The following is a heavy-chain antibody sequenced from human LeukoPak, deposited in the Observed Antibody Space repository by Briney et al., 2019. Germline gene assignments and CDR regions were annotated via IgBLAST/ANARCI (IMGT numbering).Heavy chain of an antibody. CDR1: GFTFSSYW. D-gene: IGHD2-21*02. CDR3: AKGFVYCGGDCYSRLGNAFDI. J-gene: IGHJ3*02. V-gene: IGHV3-74*01. CDR2: INSDGSST. Sequence: GGSLRLSCAASGFTFSSYWMHWVRQAPGKGLVWVSRINSDGSSTSYADSVKGRFTISRDNAKNTLYLQMNSLRAEDTAVYYCAKGFVYCGGDCYSRLGNAFDIWGQGTMVTVSS.